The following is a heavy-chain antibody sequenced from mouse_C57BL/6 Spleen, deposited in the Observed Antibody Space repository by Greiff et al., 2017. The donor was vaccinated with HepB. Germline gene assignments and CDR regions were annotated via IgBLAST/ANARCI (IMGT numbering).Heavy chain of an antibody. J-gene: IGHJ3*01. CDR2: INPSSGYT. V-gene: IGHV1-4*01. CDR1: GYTFTSYT. Sequence: VQLQQSGAELARPGASVKMSCKASGYTFTSYTMHWVKQRPGQGLEWIGYINPSSGYTKYNQKFKDKATLTADKSSSTAYMQLSSLTSEDSAVYYGARWGDYDWFAYWGQGTLVTVSA. CDR3: ARWGDYDWFAY. D-gene: IGHD2-4*01.